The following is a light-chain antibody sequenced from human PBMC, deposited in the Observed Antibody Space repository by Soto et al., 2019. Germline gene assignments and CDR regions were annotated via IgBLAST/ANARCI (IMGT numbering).Light chain of an antibody. CDR2: GVT. CDR3: QQYDGWPRT. J-gene: IGKJ2*01. V-gene: IGKV3-15*01. Sequence: EIVMTQSPDTLSVSPGDTATLSCRSSQNIHINLAWYQQKPGQAPTLLIYGVTDRAPGVPARFSGSGYGTDFTLTIRSVQSGDFGVFYCQQYDGWPRTFGLGTKVEIQ. CDR1: QNIHIN.